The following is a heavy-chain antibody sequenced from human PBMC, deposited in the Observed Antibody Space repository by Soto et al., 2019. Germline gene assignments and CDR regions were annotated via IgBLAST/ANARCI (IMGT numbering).Heavy chain of an antibody. CDR1: GGPISGYY. CDR3: AKAWAPAVNWFGL. D-gene: IGHD7-27*01. V-gene: IGHV4-4*07. J-gene: IGHJ5*02. Sequence: PSETLSLTCTVSGGPISGYYWNWSRQPAGKGLEWIGRIFTSGSTNYNPSLKSRVTMSVDTSKNQFSLNLNNVTAADTAVYYCAKAWAPAVNWFGLWGQGTLVTGSS. CDR2: IFTSGST.